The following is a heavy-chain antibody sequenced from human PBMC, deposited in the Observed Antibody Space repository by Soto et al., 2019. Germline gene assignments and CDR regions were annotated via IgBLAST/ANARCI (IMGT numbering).Heavy chain of an antibody. CDR1: GFTFSSYG. J-gene: IGHJ4*02. D-gene: IGHD6-25*01. CDR2: IWYDGSNK. Sequence: GGSLRLSCAASGFTFSSYGMHWVRQAPGKGLEWVAVIWYDGSNKYYADSVKGRFTISRDNSKNTLYLQMGSLRAEDRAVYYCATGPSSSNGYRQFDYLGQGTLVTVSS. CDR3: ATGPSSSNGYRQFDY. V-gene: IGHV3-30*02.